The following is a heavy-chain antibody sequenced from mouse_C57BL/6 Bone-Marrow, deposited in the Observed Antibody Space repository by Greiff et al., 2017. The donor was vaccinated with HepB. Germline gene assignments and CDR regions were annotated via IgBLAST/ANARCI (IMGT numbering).Heavy chain of an antibody. Sequence: VQLQQSGAELVRPGTSVKMSCKASGYTFTNYWIGWAKQRPGHGLEWIGDIYPGGGYTNYNEKFKGKATLTVDKPSSTAYMQLSSLTSEDSAVYYCARSGHWDEKGFAYWGQGTLVTVSA. J-gene: IGHJ3*01. CDR2: IYPGGGYT. V-gene: IGHV1-63*01. D-gene: IGHD4-1*01. CDR3: ARSGHWDEKGFAY. CDR1: GYTFTNYW.